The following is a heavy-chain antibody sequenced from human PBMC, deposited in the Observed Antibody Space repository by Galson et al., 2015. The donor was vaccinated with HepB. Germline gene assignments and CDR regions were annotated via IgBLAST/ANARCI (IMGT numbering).Heavy chain of an antibody. CDR1: GGTFSSCA. J-gene: IGHJ5*02. CDR3: ASDLYSGYDLGGRYWFDP. Sequence: SVKVSCKASGGTFSSCAISWVRQAPGQGLEWMGGIIPILGIANYAQKFQGRVTITADKSTSTAYMELSSLGSEDTAVYYCASDLYSGYDLGGRYWFDPWGQGTPVTVSS. V-gene: IGHV1-69*10. D-gene: IGHD5-12*01. CDR2: IIPILGIA.